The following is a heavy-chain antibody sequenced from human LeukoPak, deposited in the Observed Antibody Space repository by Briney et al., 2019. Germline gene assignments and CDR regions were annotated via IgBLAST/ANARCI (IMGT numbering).Heavy chain of an antibody. CDR3: AREYCSGGRCQYYFDY. Sequence: PGGSLRLSCAASGFTFSSYATHWVRQAPGKGLEYVSGISSDGGSPFHVNSVKGRFTISRDNSKDTLYLQMGSLRAEDMAVYYCAREYCSGGRCQYYFDYWGQGTLVTVSS. D-gene: IGHD2-15*01. CDR2: ISSDGGSP. CDR1: GFTFSSYA. J-gene: IGHJ4*02. V-gene: IGHV3-64*01.